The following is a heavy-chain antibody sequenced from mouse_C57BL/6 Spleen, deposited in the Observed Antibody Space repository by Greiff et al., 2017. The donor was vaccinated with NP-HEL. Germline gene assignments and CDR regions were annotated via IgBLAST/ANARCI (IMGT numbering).Heavy chain of an antibody. Sequence: QVQLQQPGAELVRPGSSVKLSCKASGYTFTSYWMHWVKQRPIKGLEWIGNIDPSDSETHYNQKFKDKATLTADKSSRTAYMQLSSLTSEDSAVYYCAHMTTGGAYWGQGTLVTVSA. D-gene: IGHD1-1*01. CDR3: AHMTTGGAY. CDR1: GYTFTSYW. V-gene: IGHV1-52*01. J-gene: IGHJ3*01. CDR2: IDPSDSET.